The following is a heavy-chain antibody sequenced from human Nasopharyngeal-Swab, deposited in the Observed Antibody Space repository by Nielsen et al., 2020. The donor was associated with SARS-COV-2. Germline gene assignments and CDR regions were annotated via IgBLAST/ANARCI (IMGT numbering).Heavy chain of an antibody. CDR3: ARDSRGPSSGWSPANLDY. Sequence: GSLKISCAASGFTFSSYAMHWVRQAPGKGLEWVAVISYDGSNKYYADSVKGRFTISRDNSKNTLYLQMNSLRAEDTAVYYCARDSRGPSSGWSPANLDYWGQGTLVTVSS. D-gene: IGHD6-19*01. J-gene: IGHJ4*02. CDR2: ISYDGSNK. V-gene: IGHV3-30*04. CDR1: GFTFSSYA.